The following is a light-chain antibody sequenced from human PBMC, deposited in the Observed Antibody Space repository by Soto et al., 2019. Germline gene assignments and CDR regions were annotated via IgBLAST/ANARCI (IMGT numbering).Light chain of an antibody. J-gene: IGLJ2*01. Sequence: QPVLTQSPSASASLGASVKLTCTLSSGHSSYAIAWHQQQPEKGPRYLMKLSSDGSHSKGDGIPDRFSGSSSGAERYLTISSLQSEDEADYYCQTWGPGLVVFGGGTKVTVL. CDR3: QTWGPGLVV. CDR2: LSSDGSH. CDR1: SGHSSYA. V-gene: IGLV4-69*01.